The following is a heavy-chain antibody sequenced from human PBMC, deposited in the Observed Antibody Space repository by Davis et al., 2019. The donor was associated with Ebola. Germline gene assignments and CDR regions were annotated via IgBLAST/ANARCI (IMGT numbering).Heavy chain of an antibody. D-gene: IGHD3-10*01. CDR3: ARGTYYYASGSNWGSGFDD. Sequence: GESLKISCEVSGFTFSDYYMSWIRQAPGKGLEWIAYIGPSGNSFYCADSVNGRFTISRDNAKNSLYLQMTGLSAEDTACYYCARGTYYYASGSNWGSGFDDWGQGTLVTVSS. CDR1: GFTFSDYY. CDR2: IGPSGNSF. V-gene: IGHV3-11*01. J-gene: IGHJ4*02.